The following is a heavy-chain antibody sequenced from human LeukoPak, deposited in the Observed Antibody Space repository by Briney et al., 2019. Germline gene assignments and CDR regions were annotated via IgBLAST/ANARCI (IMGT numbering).Heavy chain of an antibody. CDR2: LYPGVST. Sequence: SETLSLTCAVSGGPIYSYYWSWIRQTAGKGLEWIGRLYPGVSTNYNPSLKSRVTMSVDTSKNQFALKLSAVTAADTAVYYCARLKFYDSTGYSPGHYMDVWAKGPRSPSP. J-gene: IGHJ6*03. CDR1: GGPIYSYY. CDR3: ARLKFYDSTGYSPGHYMDV. V-gene: IGHV4-4*07. D-gene: IGHD3-22*01.